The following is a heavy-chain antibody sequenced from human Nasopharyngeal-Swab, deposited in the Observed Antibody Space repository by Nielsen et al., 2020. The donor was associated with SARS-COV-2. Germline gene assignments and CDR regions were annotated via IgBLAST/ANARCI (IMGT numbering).Heavy chain of an antibody. CDR3: ASLGRLGYYDITRRRAFDI. D-gene: IGHD3-22*01. J-gene: IGHJ3*02. V-gene: IGHV4-59*01. CDR2: IYYSGST. Sequence: WIHQPPGKGLEWIGYIYYSGSTNYNPSLKSRVTISVDTSKNQFSLKLSSVTAADTAVYYCASLGRLGYYDITRRRAFDIWGQGTMVTVSS.